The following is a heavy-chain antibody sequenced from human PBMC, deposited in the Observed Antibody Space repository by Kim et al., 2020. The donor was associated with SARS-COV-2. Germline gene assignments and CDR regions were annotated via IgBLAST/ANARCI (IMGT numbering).Heavy chain of an antibody. CDR3: ARVDFWSGYPMANWFDP. Sequence: SETLSLTCAVYGGSFSGYYWSWIRQPPGKGLEWIGEINHSGSTNYNPSLKSRVTISVDTSKNQFSLKLSSVTAADTAVYYCARVDFWSGYPMANWFDPWGQGTLVTVSS. V-gene: IGHV4-34*01. J-gene: IGHJ5*02. CDR2: INHSGST. D-gene: IGHD3-3*01. CDR1: GGSFSGYY.